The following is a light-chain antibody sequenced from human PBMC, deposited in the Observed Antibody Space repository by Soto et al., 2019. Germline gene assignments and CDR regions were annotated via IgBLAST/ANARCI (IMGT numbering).Light chain of an antibody. CDR2: AAS. J-gene: IGKJ2*01. V-gene: IGKV1-9*01. CDR3: QQLNSYPQT. Sequence: DIQLTQSPSFLSASVGDRVTITCRASQGISSYLAWYQQKPGKAPKLLIYAASTSQSGVPSRFSGSGSGTEFTLTISSLQPEDFATYYCQQLNSYPQTFGQGTKLEIK. CDR1: QGISSY.